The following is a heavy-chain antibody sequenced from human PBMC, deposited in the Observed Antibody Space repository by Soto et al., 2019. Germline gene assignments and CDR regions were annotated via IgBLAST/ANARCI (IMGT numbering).Heavy chain of an antibody. CDR3: ASGSDIVLVPAAMVPRYYCMAV. V-gene: IGHV1-8*01. D-gene: IGHD2-2*01. CDR2: MNPNSGNT. CDR1: GYTFTSYD. Sequence: QVQLVQSGAEVKKPGASVKVSCKASGYTFTSYDINWVRQATGQGLEWMGWMNPNSGNTGYAQKFQGRVTMTRNTSISTAYMELSSLRSEDTAVYYCASGSDIVLVPAAMVPRYYCMAVWGHGTTVTVSS. J-gene: IGHJ6*02.